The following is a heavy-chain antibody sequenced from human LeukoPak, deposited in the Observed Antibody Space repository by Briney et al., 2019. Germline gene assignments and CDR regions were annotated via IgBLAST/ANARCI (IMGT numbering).Heavy chain of an antibody. J-gene: IGHJ4*02. CDR2: IKQDGSGL. CDR3: ARGPGRTGFDY. D-gene: IGHD1/OR15-1a*01. V-gene: IGHV3-7*03. CDR1: GFTVSSIH. Sequence: GGSLRLSCAASGFTVSSIHMVWVRQAPGKGLEWVANIKQDGSGLYYVESVKGRFTISRDNAKNSLYLRMTSLRAEDTAVYYCARGPGRTGFDYWGQGTLVTVSS.